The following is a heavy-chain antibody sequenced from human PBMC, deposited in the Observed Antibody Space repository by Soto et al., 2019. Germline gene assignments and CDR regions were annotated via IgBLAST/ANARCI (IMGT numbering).Heavy chain of an antibody. J-gene: IGHJ4*02. D-gene: IGHD2-15*01. V-gene: IGHV3-30*18. CDR2: ISFDGNHK. Sequence: RSLTLSCAASGLAFSGYGMHWVRQAPGKGLEWVAVISFDGNHKYYADSVKGRFTISRDNSKSTLYLQMNSLRAEDTAVYYCAKLTVSGGGSSPIDCWGQGTLVTVSS. CDR1: GLAFSGYG. CDR3: AKLTVSGGGSSPIDC.